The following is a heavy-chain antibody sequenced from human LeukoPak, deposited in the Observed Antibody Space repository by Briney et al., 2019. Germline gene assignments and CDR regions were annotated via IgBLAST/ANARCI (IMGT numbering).Heavy chain of an antibody. CDR1: GGSISSYY. CDR3: ARDGITYYYDSSGYPTISSFDI. D-gene: IGHD3-22*01. CDR2: IYYSGST. V-gene: IGHV4-59*01. Sequence: SETLSLTCTVSGGSISSYYWSWIRQPPGKGLEWIGYIYYSGSTNYNPPLKSRVTISVDTSKNQFSLKLSSVTAADTAVYYCARDGITYYYDSSGYPTISSFDIWGQGTMVTVSS. J-gene: IGHJ3*02.